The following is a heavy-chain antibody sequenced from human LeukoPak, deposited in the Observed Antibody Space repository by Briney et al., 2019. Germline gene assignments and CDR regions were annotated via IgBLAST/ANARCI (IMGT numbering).Heavy chain of an antibody. J-gene: IGHJ4*02. V-gene: IGHV1-69*01. CDR3: AIGCNGCPVCFDF. CDR2: IIPIFGPA. Sequence: GSSVNVSCKASGGTFSSYAVSWVRQAPGQRLEWMGGIIPIFGPANYAQKFQGRVTITADESTSTAYMDLSSLRSEDTAVYYCAIGCNGCPVCFDFWGQGTAVTVSS. CDR1: GGTFSSYA. D-gene: IGHD2-8*01.